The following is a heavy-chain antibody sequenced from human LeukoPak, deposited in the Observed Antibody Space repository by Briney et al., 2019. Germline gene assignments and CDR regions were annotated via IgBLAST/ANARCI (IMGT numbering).Heavy chain of an antibody. J-gene: IGHJ4*02. Sequence: PGGSLRLSCAASGFTFSSYAMSWVRQAPGKGLEWVSAISGSGGSTYYADSVKGRFTISRDNSKNTLYLQMDSLRVEDTAVYYCARAGTCSSTSCDGGIEYWGQGTLVTVPS. CDR2: ISGSGGST. D-gene: IGHD2-2*01. CDR3: ARAGTCSSTSCDGGIEY. V-gene: IGHV3-23*01. CDR1: GFTFSSYA.